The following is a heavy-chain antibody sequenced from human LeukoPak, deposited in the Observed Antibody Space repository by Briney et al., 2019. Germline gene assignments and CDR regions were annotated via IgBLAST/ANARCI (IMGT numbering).Heavy chain of an antibody. CDR2: ISGSGGST. Sequence: GGSLRLSCAASGFTFSSYAMSWVRQAPGKGLEWVSAISGSGGSTYYADSVKGRFTTSRDNSKNTLYPQMNSLRAEDTAVYYCAKVYDYYDSSGYYPLFDYWGQGTLVTVSS. V-gene: IGHV3-23*01. J-gene: IGHJ4*02. D-gene: IGHD3-22*01. CDR3: AKVYDYYDSSGYYPLFDY. CDR1: GFTFSSYA.